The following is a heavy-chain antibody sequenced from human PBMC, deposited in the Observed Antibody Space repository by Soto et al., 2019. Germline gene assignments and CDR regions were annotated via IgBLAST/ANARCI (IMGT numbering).Heavy chain of an antibody. D-gene: IGHD6-19*01. Sequence: QVQLVQSGAEVKKPGASVKVSCKASGYTFTSYGISWVRQPPGQGLEWMGGIIAYNGKTNYAQKLQGRVNMTTETSTSTAYREMSSLRYDATTVYYCAIGVAGYWGQGTLGTV. CDR3: AIGVAGY. V-gene: IGHV1-18*01. CDR1: GYTFTSYG. CDR2: IIAYNGKT. J-gene: IGHJ4*02.